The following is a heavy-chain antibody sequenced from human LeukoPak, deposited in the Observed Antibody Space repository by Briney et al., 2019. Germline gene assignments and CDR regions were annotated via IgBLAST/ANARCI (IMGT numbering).Heavy chain of an antibody. J-gene: IGHJ4*02. Sequence: AGGSLRLSCAASGFTVSSNYMSWVRQAAGKGLEWVSVIYSAGTTYYADSVKGRFTISRDNSKNTLYLQMNSLRAEDTAVYYCAKADSGHDYFDYWGQGTLVTVSS. CDR3: AKADSGHDYFDY. CDR1: GFTVSSNY. CDR2: IYSAGTT. D-gene: IGHD5-12*01. V-gene: IGHV3-53*01.